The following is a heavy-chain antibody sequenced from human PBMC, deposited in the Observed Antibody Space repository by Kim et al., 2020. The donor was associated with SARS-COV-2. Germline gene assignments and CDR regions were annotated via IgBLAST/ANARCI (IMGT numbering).Heavy chain of an antibody. Sequence: SVKVSCKASGGTFSSYAISWVRQAPGQGLEWMGRIIPILGIANYAQKFQGRVTITADKSTSTAYMELSSLRSEDTAVYYCARDNCSGGSCYLFDYWGQGTLVTVSS. V-gene: IGHV1-69*04. J-gene: IGHJ4*02. CDR1: GGTFSSYA. D-gene: IGHD2-15*01. CDR3: ARDNCSGGSCYLFDY. CDR2: IIPILGIA.